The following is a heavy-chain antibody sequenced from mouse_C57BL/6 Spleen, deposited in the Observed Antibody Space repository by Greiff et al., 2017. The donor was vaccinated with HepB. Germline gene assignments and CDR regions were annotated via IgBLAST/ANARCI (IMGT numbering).Heavy chain of an antibody. D-gene: IGHD1-1*01. CDR3: ARGGYYGDY. J-gene: IGHJ2*01. Sequence: VKLQQSGAELVRPGTSVKVSCKASGYAFTNYLVEWVKQRPGQGLEWIGVINPGSGGTNYNEKFKGKATLTADKSSSTAYMQLSSLTSEDSAVYFCARGGYYGDYWGQGTTLTVSS. V-gene: IGHV1-54*01. CDR2: INPGSGGT. CDR1: GYAFTNYL.